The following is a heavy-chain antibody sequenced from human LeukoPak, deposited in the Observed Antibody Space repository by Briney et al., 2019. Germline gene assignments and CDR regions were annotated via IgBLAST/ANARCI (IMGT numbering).Heavy chain of an antibody. V-gene: IGHV3-33*01. CDR1: GFRFSSYV. CDR2: IWQDGSNQ. D-gene: IGHD4-23*01. CDR3: ARDYGGNYWYFDL. Sequence: QSGRSLRLSCAASGFRFSSYVMHWVRQAPGKGLEWVALIWQDGSNQYYADSVKGRFTISRDNSKNALYLQMNSLRAEDTAVYYCARDYGGNYWYFDLWGRGTLVIVSS. J-gene: IGHJ2*01.